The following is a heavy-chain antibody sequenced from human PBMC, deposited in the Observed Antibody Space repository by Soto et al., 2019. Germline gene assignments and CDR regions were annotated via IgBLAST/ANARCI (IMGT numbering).Heavy chain of an antibody. CDR3: AREDYGDYGDAFYI. CDR1: GGTFSSYS. Sequence: SVKVSCKASGGTFSSYSISWVRQAPGQGLEWMGGIIPIFGTANYAQKFQGRVTITADESTSTAYMELSSLRSEDTAVYYCAREDYGDYGDAFYIWGQGTMVTVSS. V-gene: IGHV1-69*13. D-gene: IGHD4-17*01. CDR2: IIPIFGTA. J-gene: IGHJ3*02.